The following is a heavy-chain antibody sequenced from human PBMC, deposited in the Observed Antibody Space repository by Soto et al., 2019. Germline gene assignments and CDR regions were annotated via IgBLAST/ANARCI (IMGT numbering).Heavy chain of an antibody. CDR2: IIPIFGTA. V-gene: IGHV1-69*01. CDR1: GGTFSSYA. D-gene: IGHD6-19*01. J-gene: IGHJ6*02. Sequence: QVQLVQSGAEVKKPGSSVKVSCKASGGTFSSYAISWVRQAPGQGLEWMGGIIPIFGTANYAQKFQGRVTITADESTSTAYMELSSLRSEDTAVYYCARNVDGSGWYRINYYYYGMDVWGQGTTVTVSS. CDR3: ARNVDGSGWYRINYYYYGMDV.